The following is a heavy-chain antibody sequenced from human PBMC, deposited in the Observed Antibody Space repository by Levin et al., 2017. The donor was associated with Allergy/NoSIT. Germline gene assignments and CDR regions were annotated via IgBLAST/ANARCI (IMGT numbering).Heavy chain of an antibody. CDR1: GYTFTSYY. Sequence: ASVKVSCKASGYTFTSYYMHWVRQAPGQGLEWMGIINPSGGSTSYAQKFQGRVTMTRDTSTSTVYMELSSLRSEDTAVYYCARVSGDRYYYYGMDVWGQGTTVTVSS. D-gene: IGHD3-10*01. CDR3: ARVSGDRYYYYGMDV. CDR2: INPSGGST. J-gene: IGHJ6*02. V-gene: IGHV1-46*01.